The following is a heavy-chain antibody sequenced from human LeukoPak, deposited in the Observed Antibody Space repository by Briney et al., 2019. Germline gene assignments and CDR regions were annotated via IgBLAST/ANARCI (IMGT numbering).Heavy chain of an antibody. CDR1: GFTFSSYG. CDR3: ARDDR. V-gene: IGHV3-33*01. Sequence: PGGSLRLSCAASGFTFSSYGMHWVRQAPGKGLEWVAVIWYDGSNKYYADSVKGRFTISRDNSKSTLSLQMNSLRADDTGVYYCARDDRWGQGTLVTVSS. CDR2: IWYDGSNK. J-gene: IGHJ4*02.